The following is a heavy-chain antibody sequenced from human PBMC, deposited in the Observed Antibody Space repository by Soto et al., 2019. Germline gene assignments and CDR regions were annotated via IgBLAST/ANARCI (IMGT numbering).Heavy chain of an antibody. Sequence: EVQLVDSGGGLVQPAGSLRLSCAASGFTVSSTYMSWVRQAPGKGLEWVSVIYSGGSTYYADSVKGRFTISRHNSKNTLYLQMNSLRAEDTAVYYCARGVDSLPYYWGQGTLVTVSS. D-gene: IGHD3-22*01. CDR2: IYSGGST. J-gene: IGHJ4*02. V-gene: IGHV3-53*04. CDR3: ARGVDSLPYY. CDR1: GFTVSSTY.